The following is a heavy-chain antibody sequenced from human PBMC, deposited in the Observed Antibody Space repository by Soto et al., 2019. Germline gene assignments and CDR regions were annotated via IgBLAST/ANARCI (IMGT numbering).Heavy chain of an antibody. Sequence: QVQLVESGGGVVQPGRSLRLSFAASGFTFSSYAMHWVRQAPGKGLEWVAVISYDGSNKYYADSVKGRFTISRDNSKNTLYLQMNSLRAEDTAVYYCARSMTTVTSNDYWGQGTLVTVSS. J-gene: IGHJ4*02. CDR1: GFTFSSYA. V-gene: IGHV3-30-3*01. CDR3: ARSMTTVTSNDY. D-gene: IGHD4-4*01. CDR2: ISYDGSNK.